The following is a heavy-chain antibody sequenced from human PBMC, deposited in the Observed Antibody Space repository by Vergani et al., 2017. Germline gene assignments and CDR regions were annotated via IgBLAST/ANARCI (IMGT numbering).Heavy chain of an antibody. J-gene: IGHJ4*02. Sequence: QVQLQQWGAGLLKPSETLSLTCAVYGGSFSGYYWSWIRQPPGKGLEWIGEINHSGSTNYNPSLKSRVTISVDTSKNQFSLKLSSVTAADTAVYYCARVEPGDGYSLDYGGQGTLVTVSS. CDR3: ARVEPGDGYSLDY. CDR1: GGSFSGYY. D-gene: IGHD5-24*01. V-gene: IGHV4-34*01. CDR2: INHSGST.